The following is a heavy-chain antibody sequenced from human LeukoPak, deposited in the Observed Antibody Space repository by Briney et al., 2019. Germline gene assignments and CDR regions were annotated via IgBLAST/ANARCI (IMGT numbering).Heavy chain of an antibody. CDR1: GFTFSDHY. Sequence: GGSLRLSCATSGFTFSDHYMDWVRQAPGKGLEWVARTRTKAKDYTTEYAASVKGRFTVSRDESMHSLYLQMNSLKTEDTAVYYCARGPTVTFNYHHGMDVWGQGTTVTVSS. CDR3: ARGPTVTFNYHHGMDV. V-gene: IGHV3-72*01. CDR2: TRTKAKDYTT. D-gene: IGHD4-17*01. J-gene: IGHJ6*02.